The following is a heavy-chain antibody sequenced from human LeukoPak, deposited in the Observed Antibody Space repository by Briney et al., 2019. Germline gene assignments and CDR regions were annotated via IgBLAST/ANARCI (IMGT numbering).Heavy chain of an antibody. CDR3: ASLGGIAAAGTPRYGMDV. D-gene: IGHD6-13*01. CDR1: GGSFSGYY. J-gene: IGHJ6*04. CDR2: INHSEST. V-gene: IGHV4-34*01. Sequence: PSETLSLTCAVYGGSFSGYYWRWLRQPPGKGVEWGGEINHSESTNYNPSLKSRVTISVDTSNNQFSLKLSSVTAADTAVYYCASLGGIAAAGTPRYGMDVWGKGTTVTVSS.